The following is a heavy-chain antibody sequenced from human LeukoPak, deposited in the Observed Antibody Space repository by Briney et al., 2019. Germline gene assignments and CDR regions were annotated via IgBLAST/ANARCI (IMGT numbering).Heavy chain of an antibody. CDR2: IIPIFGTA. V-gene: IGHV1-69*05. CDR1: GGTFSSYA. CDR3: ARAPISGWAEEAFDI. J-gene: IGHJ3*02. Sequence: SVKVSCKASGGTFSSYAISWVRQAPGQGLEWMGTIIPIFGTANYAQKFQGRVTITTDESTSTAYMELSSLRSEDTAVYYCARAPISGWAEEAFDIWGQGTMVTVSS. D-gene: IGHD6-19*01.